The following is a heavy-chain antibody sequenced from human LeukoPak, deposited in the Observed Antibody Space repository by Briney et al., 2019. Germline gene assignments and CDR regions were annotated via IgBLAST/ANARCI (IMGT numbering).Heavy chain of an antibody. Sequence: PSETLSLTCTVSGASISRYFWNWIRQPPGKELEWIGNIYYSGSTNYNPSLKSRVTISVDTSKNQFSLKLTAVTAADTAVYYCARHRYSSAWSVVDYWGQGTLVTVSS. CDR3: ARHRYSSAWSVVDY. J-gene: IGHJ4*02. CDR2: IYYSGST. V-gene: IGHV4-59*08. D-gene: IGHD6-19*01. CDR1: GASISRYF.